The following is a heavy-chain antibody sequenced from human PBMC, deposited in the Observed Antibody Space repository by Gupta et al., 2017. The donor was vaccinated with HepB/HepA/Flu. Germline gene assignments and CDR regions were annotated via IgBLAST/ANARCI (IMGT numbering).Heavy chain of an antibody. V-gene: IGHV3-23*01. CDR1: GFTFSSYA. Sequence: EVQLLESGGGLVQPGGSLRLSCAASGFTFSSYAMSGVRQAPGKGLEWGSAIGGSGGSTYYADSVKGRFTISRDNSKNTLYLKMNSLRAEDTAVYYCAKVGGTDCSCGSCYESADDYWGQGTLVTVSS. J-gene: IGHJ4*02. CDR2: IGGSGGST. D-gene: IGHD2-15*01. CDR3: AKVGGTDCSCGSCYESADDY.